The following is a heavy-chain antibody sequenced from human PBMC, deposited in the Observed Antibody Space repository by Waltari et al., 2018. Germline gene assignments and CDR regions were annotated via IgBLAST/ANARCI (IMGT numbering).Heavy chain of an antibody. CDR2: MSYSGAT. CDR1: GVSIISNLPY. Sequence: QLQLQESRPGLVQPSETLSLPCSVSGVSIISNLPYRCWIRQTPGQGLEWLSTMSYSGATYISPSLKSRVTISRDTSKNQLSLKLGSVTAADTAVYYCATYIGASVGTAAFDVWGQGTKVTVSS. V-gene: IGHV4-39*01. D-gene: IGHD5-12*01. CDR3: ATYIGASVGTAAFDV. J-gene: IGHJ3*01.